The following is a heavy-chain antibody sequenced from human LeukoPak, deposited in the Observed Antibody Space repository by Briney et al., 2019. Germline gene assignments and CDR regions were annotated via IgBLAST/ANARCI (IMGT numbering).Heavy chain of an antibody. D-gene: IGHD3-10*01. CDR3: ARDYGSGRPGTFDI. CDR1: GGSISSGGYS. CDR2: IYHSGST. Sequence: PSETLSLTCTVSGGSISSGGYSWSWIRQPPGKGLEWIGYIYHSGSTYYNPSLKSRVTITVDRSKNQFSLKLSSVTAADTAVYYCARDYGSGRPGTFDIWGQGTMVTVSS. J-gene: IGHJ3*02. V-gene: IGHV4-30-2*01.